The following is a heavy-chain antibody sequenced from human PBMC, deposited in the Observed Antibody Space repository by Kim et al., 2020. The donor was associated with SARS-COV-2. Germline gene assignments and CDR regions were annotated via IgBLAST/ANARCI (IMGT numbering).Heavy chain of an antibody. D-gene: IGHD3-22*01. V-gene: IGHV4-31*03. J-gene: IGHJ4*02. Sequence: SETLSLTCTVSGGSISSGGYYWSWIRQHPGKGLEWIGYIYYSGSTYYNPSLKSRVTISVDTSKNQFSLKLSSVTAADTAVYYCARDRALNYYDSSGFDYWGQGTLVTVSS. CDR3: ARDRALNYYDSSGFDY. CDR1: GGSISSGGYY. CDR2: IYYSGST.